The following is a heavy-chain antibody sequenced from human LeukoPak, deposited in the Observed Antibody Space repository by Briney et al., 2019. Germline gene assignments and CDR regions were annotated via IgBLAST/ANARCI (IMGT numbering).Heavy chain of an antibody. CDR3: AKDPYLELGYSGYD. Sequence: GGSLRLSCAASGFTFSIYAMSWVRQAPGEGLEWVLAISCSGCSTYYADSVKGRCTIYRNNSKNTMYLQMNRLRAEDTAVYYCAKDPYLELGYSGYDWGQGTLVTVSS. CDR2: ISCSGCST. J-gene: IGHJ4*02. D-gene: IGHD5-12*01. CDR1: GFTFSIYA. V-gene: IGHV3-23*01.